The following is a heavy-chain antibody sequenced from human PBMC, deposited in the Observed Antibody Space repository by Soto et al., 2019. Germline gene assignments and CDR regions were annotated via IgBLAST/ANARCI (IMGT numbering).Heavy chain of an antibody. CDR1: GFTFSSYG. Sequence: QVQLVESGGGVVQPGRSLRLSCAASGFTFSSYGMHWVRQAPGKGLEWVAVISYDGSNKYYADSVKGRFTISRDNSKNTLYLQMNSLRAEDTAVYYCAKDVKARFLEWRYYYYGMDVWGQGTTVTVSS. D-gene: IGHD3-3*01. V-gene: IGHV3-30*18. CDR3: AKDVKARFLEWRYYYYGMDV. J-gene: IGHJ6*02. CDR2: ISYDGSNK.